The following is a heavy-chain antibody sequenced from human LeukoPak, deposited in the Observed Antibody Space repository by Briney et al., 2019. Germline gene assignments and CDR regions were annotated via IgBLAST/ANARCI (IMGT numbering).Heavy chain of an antibody. CDR1: GFTFSSYS. D-gene: IGHD2-21*02. CDR3: AKDLLVTHKGYFDY. Sequence: PGGSLRLSCAASGFTFSSYSMNWVRQAPGKGLEWVSSISSSSSYIYYADSVKGRFTISRDNAKNSLYLQMNSLRAEDTAVYYCAKDLLVTHKGYFDYWGQGTLVTVSS. J-gene: IGHJ4*02. CDR2: ISSSSSYI. V-gene: IGHV3-21*01.